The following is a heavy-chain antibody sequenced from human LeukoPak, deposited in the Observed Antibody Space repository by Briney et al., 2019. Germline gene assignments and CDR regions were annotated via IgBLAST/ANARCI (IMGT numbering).Heavy chain of an antibody. Sequence: GGSLRLSCAASGFTFSSYGMHWVRQAPGKGLEWVAVISYDGSNKYYADSVKGRFTISRDNSKNTLYLQMNSLRAEDTAVYYCAKDHSSSWYLDAFDIWGQGTMVTVSS. CDR2: ISYDGSNK. CDR3: AKDHSSSWYLDAFDI. V-gene: IGHV3-30*18. J-gene: IGHJ3*02. CDR1: GFTFSSYG. D-gene: IGHD6-13*01.